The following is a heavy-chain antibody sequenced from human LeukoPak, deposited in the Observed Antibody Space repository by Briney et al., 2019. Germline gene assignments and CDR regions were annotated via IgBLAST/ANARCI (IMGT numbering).Heavy chain of an antibody. V-gene: IGHV3-7*01. Sequence: GGSLRLSCVASGFTFSSYWMSWVRQAPGKGLEWVANIKQDGSEKYYVDSVKGRFTISRDNAKNSLYLQMNSLRAEDTAVYYCARDGYNNDAFDIWGQGTMVTVSS. J-gene: IGHJ3*02. D-gene: IGHD5-24*01. CDR2: IKQDGSEK. CDR3: ARDGYNNDAFDI. CDR1: GFTFSSYW.